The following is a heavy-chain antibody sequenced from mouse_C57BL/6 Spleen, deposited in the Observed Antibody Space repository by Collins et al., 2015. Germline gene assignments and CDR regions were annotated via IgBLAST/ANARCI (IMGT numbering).Heavy chain of an antibody. CDR2: ISSGSSTI. CDR1: GFTFSDYG. CDR3: ARNDGYYRYFDV. D-gene: IGHD2-3*01. Sequence: EVQLVEVWGGLVKPGGSLKLSCAASGFTFSDYGMHWVRQAPEKGLEWVAYISSGSSTIYYADTVKGRFTISRDNAKNTLFLQMTSLRSEDTAMYYCARNDGYYRYFDVWGTGTTVTVSS. J-gene: IGHJ1*03. V-gene: IGHV5-17*01.